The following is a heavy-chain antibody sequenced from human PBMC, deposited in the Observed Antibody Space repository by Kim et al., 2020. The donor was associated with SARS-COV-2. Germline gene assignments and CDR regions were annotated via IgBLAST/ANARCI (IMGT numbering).Heavy chain of an antibody. D-gene: IGHD3-16*01. CDR3: ARDLGDHDPSGIP. Sequence: YAASVKGRFTISRDNANNSVYLQMNSLRVDVTAVYFCARDLGDHDPSGIPWGQGTLVTVSS. V-gene: IGHV3-11*05. J-gene: IGHJ5*02.